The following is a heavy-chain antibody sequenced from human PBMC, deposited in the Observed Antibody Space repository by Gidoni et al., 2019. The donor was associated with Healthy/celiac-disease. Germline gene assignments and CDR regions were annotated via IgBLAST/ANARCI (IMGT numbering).Heavy chain of an antibody. CDR3: ARANILAQGIFDY. Sequence: QVQLVESGGGVVQPGRSLRLSCAASGFTFSSYGMHWVRQAPGKGLGWVAVIWYDGSNKYYADSVKGRFTISRDNSKNTLYLQMNSLRAEDTAVYYCARANILAQGIFDYWGQGTLVTVSS. V-gene: IGHV3-33*01. D-gene: IGHD3-9*01. CDR2: IWYDGSNK. CDR1: GFTFSSYG. J-gene: IGHJ4*02.